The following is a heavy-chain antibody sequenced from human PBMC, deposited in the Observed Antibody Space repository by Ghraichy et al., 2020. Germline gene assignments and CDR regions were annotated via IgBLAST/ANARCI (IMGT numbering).Heavy chain of an antibody. CDR2: IYYSGST. CDR3: ASGYCSGGSCRRVYYFDY. CDR1: GGSVSSGSYY. J-gene: IGHJ4*02. D-gene: IGHD2-15*01. Sequence: SETLSLTCTVSGGSVSSGSYYWSWIRQPPGKGLDWIGYIYYSGSTNYTPSLKSRVTISVDTSKNQFSLKLSSVTAADTAVYYCASGYCSGGSCRRVYYFDYWGQGTLVTVSS. V-gene: IGHV4-61*01.